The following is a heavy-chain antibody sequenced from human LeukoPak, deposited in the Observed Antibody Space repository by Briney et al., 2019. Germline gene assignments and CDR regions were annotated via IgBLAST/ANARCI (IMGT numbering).Heavy chain of an antibody. Sequence: PGGSLRLSCAASGFTFSSYAMSWVRQAPGKGLEWVSAISGSGGSTYYADSVKGRFTISRDNSKNTLYLQMNSLRAEDTAVYYCAKGALKYYYDSSGYYPTSDAFDIWGQGTMVTVSS. V-gene: IGHV3-23*01. D-gene: IGHD3-22*01. CDR3: AKGALKYYYDSSGYYPTSDAFDI. CDR1: GFTFSSYA. CDR2: ISGSGGST. J-gene: IGHJ3*02.